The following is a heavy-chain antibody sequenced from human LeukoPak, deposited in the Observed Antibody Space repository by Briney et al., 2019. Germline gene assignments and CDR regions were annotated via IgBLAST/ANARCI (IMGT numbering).Heavy chain of an antibody. D-gene: IGHD4-17*01. Sequence: GGSLRLSCAASGFTFSSYSMNWVRQAPGKGLEWVSYISSSSSTIYYADSVKGRFTISRDNAKNSLYLQMNSLRAEDTAVYYCARGGAWVDYGDQARSWGQGTLVTVSS. V-gene: IGHV3-48*04. J-gene: IGHJ1*01. CDR3: ARGGAWVDYGDQARS. CDR2: ISSSSSTI. CDR1: GFTFSSYS.